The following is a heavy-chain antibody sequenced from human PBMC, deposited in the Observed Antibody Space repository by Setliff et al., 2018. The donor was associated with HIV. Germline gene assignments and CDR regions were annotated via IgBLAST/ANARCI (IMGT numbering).Heavy chain of an antibody. J-gene: IGHJ6*03. CDR3: ARAQLPPTYIDV. CDR1: GGSFSGYS. Sequence: SETLSLTCAVYGGSFSGYSWTWIRQPPGKGLEWIGEIDQSGSTNYNPSLKSRATISVDTSKNHFSLKLTSLTAADTAVYYFARAQLPPTYIDVWGSGTTVTVSS. CDR2: IDQSGST. V-gene: IGHV4-34*01. D-gene: IGHD2-2*01.